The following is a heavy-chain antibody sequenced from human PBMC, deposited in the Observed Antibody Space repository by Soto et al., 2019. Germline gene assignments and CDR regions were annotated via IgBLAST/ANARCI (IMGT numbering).Heavy chain of an antibody. CDR3: ARVGAYGDYGVDY. J-gene: IGHJ4*02. V-gene: IGHV3-30-3*01. Sequence: PVGSLRLSCAASGFTFTTYTLHWVRQAPGKGLEWLALMSYDGSNKSYADSVKGRFTISRDNSRNTLYLQMNSLRADDTAVYYCARVGAYGDYGVDYWGQGTLVTVSS. D-gene: IGHD4-17*01. CDR2: MSYDGSNK. CDR1: GFTFTTYT.